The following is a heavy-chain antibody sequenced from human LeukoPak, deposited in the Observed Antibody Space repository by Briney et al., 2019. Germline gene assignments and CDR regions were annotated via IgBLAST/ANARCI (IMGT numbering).Heavy chain of an antibody. CDR1: GYTFTGYY. J-gene: IGHJ4*02. CDR2: INPNSGGT. CDR3: ARTLSRSPGPRFKTFLGY. Sequence: EASVKVSCKASGYTFTGYYMHWVRQAPGQGLEWMGWINPNSGGTNYAQKFQGRVTMTRDTSISTAYMELSRLRSDDTAVYYCARTLSRSPGPRFKTFLGYWGQGSLVTVSS. D-gene: IGHD2/OR15-2a*01. V-gene: IGHV1-2*02.